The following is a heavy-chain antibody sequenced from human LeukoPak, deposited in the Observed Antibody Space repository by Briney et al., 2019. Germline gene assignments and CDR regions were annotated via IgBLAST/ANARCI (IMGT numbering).Heavy chain of an antibody. CDR2: INSDGSST. CDR3: ARNWYGGIDY. Sequence: GGSLRLSCAASGITFGNNWMHWVRQGPGKGLVWVSRINSDGSSTSYADSVKGRFTISRDNAKNTLYLQMNSLRAEDTAVYYCARNWYGGIDYWGQGTLVTVSS. V-gene: IGHV3-74*01. CDR1: GITFGNNW. J-gene: IGHJ4*02. D-gene: IGHD1-1*01.